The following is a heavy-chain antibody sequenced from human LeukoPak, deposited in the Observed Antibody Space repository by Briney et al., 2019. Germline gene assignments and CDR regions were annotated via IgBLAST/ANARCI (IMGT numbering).Heavy chain of an antibody. V-gene: IGHV3-74*01. D-gene: IGHD2-15*01. CDR2: INSDGSSP. CDR1: GFTFYNYW. CDR3: ARGTSGSFPY. Sequence: GGSLRLSCTASGFTFYNYWMQWGRQAPEKGLVWVSRINSDGSSPSYADSVKGRFTISRDNSKNTLYLQMNNLSAEDTAVYYCARGTSGSFPYWGQGTLVTVSS. J-gene: IGHJ4*02.